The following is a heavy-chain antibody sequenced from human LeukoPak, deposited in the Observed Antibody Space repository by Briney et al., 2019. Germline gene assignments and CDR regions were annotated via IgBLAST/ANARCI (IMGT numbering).Heavy chain of an antibody. J-gene: IGHJ6*03. D-gene: IGHD1-26*01. V-gene: IGHV1-69*05. CDR2: IIPIFGTA. CDR1: GGTFSSYA. CDR3: ARVRGRGSGPYYYYMDV. Sequence: SVTVSCTASGGTFSSYAISWVRQAPGQGLEWMGGIIPIFGTANYAQKFQGRVTITTDESTSTAYMELSSLRSEDTAVYYCARVRGRGSGPYYYYMDVWGKGTTVTVSS.